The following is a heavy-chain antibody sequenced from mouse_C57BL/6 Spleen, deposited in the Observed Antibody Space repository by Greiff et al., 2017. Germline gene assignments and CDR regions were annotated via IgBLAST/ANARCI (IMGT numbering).Heavy chain of an antibody. Sequence: VQLQQSGPELVKPGASVKISCKASGYSFTGYYMNWVKQSPEKSLEWIGEINPSTGGTTYNQKFKAKATLTVDKSSSTAYMQLKSLTSEDSAVDDCARSDGSSYFDYWGQGTTLTVSS. J-gene: IGHJ2*01. CDR2: INPSTGGT. V-gene: IGHV1-42*01. CDR1: GYSFTGYY. D-gene: IGHD1-1*01. CDR3: ARSDGSSYFDY.